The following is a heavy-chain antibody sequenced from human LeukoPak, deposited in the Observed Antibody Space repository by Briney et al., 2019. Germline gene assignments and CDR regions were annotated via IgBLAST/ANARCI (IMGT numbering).Heavy chain of an antibody. D-gene: IGHD7-27*01. V-gene: IGHV3-7*01. CDR2: IKQDGSEK. Sequence: TGGSLRLSCAASGFTFSSYAMSWVRQAPGKGLEWVADIKQDGSEKYYVDSVKGRFTISRDNAKNSLYLQMNSLRAEDTAVYYCARDNWGLRTYFDYWGQGTLVTVSS. CDR3: ARDNWGLRTYFDY. J-gene: IGHJ4*02. CDR1: GFTFSSYA.